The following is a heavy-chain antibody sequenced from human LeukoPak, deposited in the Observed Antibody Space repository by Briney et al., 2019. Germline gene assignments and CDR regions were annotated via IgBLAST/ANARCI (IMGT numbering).Heavy chain of an antibody. Sequence: ASVKVSCKASGYTFTSYYMHWVRQAPGQGLGWMGIINPSGGSTSYAQKFQGRVTMTRDTSTSTVYMELSSLRSEDTAVYYCARPNSSSWYQRWGYFDYWGQGTLVTVSS. D-gene: IGHD6-13*01. J-gene: IGHJ4*02. V-gene: IGHV1-46*01. CDR3: ARPNSSSWYQRWGYFDY. CDR1: GYTFTSYY. CDR2: INPSGGST.